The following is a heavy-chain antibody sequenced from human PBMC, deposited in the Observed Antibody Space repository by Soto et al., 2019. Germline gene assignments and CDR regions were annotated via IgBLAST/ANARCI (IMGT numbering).Heavy chain of an antibody. Sequence: PGGSLRLSCAASGFTFSSYGMHWVRQAPGKGLEWVAVISYDGSNKYYADSVKGRFTISRDNSKNTLYLQMNSLRAEDTAVYYCAKDSRSGYPDYWGQGTLVTVSS. CDR1: GFTFSSYG. V-gene: IGHV3-30*18. D-gene: IGHD3-22*01. J-gene: IGHJ4*02. CDR3: AKDSRSGYPDY. CDR2: ISYDGSNK.